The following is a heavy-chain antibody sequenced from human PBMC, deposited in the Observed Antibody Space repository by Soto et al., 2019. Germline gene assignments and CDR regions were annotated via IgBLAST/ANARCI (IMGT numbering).Heavy chain of an antibody. J-gene: IGHJ3*02. Sequence: ASVKVSCKASGGTFSSYAISWVRQAPGQGLEWMGGIIPIFGTANYAQKFQGRVTITADESTSTAYMELSSLRSEDTAVYYCAREGVTEVGATGGPAKRNAFDIWGQGTMVTVSS. CDR1: GGTFSSYA. V-gene: IGHV1-69*13. CDR2: IIPIFGTA. CDR3: AREGVTEVGATGGPAKRNAFDI. D-gene: IGHD1-26*01.